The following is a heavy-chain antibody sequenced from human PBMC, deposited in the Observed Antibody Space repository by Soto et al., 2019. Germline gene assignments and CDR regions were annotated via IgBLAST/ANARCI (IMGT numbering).Heavy chain of an antibody. J-gene: IGHJ5*02. CDR2: ISGSGGST. CDR3: AKGAPIYGDYAPSSNWFDP. CDR1: GFTFSSYA. V-gene: IGHV3-23*01. Sequence: GGSLRLSCAASGFTFSSYAMSWVRQAPGKGLEWVSAISGSGGSTYYADSVKGRFTISRDNSKNTLYLQMNSLRAEDTAVYYCAKGAPIYGDYAPSSNWFDPWGQGTLVTVSS. D-gene: IGHD4-17*01.